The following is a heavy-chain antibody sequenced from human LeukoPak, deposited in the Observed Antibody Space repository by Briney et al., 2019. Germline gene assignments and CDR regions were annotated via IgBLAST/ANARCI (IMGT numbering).Heavy chain of an antibody. Sequence: GGSLRLSCAASGFSFNSYWMYWVRQSPGKRLVWVSRVNNDGTGTTYADSVKGRFTISRDNAKNTVYLQMNSLRDEDTAVYYCARGGPDHAFDIWGQGTMVTVSS. J-gene: IGHJ3*02. CDR1: GFSFNSYW. CDR2: VNNDGTGT. D-gene: IGHD1-14*01. V-gene: IGHV3-74*01. CDR3: ARGGPDHAFDI.